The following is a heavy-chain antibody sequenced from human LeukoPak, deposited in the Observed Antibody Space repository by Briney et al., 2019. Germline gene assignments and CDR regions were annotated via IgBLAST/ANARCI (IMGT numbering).Heavy chain of an antibody. Sequence: ASVKVSCKASGYTFINYYMHWVRQAPGQGPEWMGWINPNSGGTDYAQKFQGRVTMTRDTSINTAYMEVISLRPDDTAVYYCARGRYCSDGNCYHNWFDPWGQGTLVIVSS. CDR3: ARGRYCSDGNCYHNWFDP. CDR1: GYTFINYY. CDR2: INPNSGGT. D-gene: IGHD2-15*01. J-gene: IGHJ5*02. V-gene: IGHV1-2*02.